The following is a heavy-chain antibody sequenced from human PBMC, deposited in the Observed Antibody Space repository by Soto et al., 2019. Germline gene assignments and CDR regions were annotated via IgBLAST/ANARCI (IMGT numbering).Heavy chain of an antibody. CDR2: ISAYNGNT. Sequence: GASVKVSCKASGYTFTSYGISWVRQTPGQGLEWMGWISAYNGNTNYAQKLQGRVTMTRDTSISTAYLELSRLRSDDTAVYYCARGGTTSLDYWGQGTQVTVSS. CDR3: ARGGTTSLDY. D-gene: IGHD1-1*01. V-gene: IGHV1-18*04. CDR1: GYTFTSYG. J-gene: IGHJ4*02.